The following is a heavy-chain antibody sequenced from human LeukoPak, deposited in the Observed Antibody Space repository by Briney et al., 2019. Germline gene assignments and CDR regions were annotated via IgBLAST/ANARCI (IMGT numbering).Heavy chain of an antibody. Sequence: SETLSLTCAVYGGSFSGYYWSWIRQPPGKGLEWIGEINHSGSTNYNPSLKSRVTISVDTSKNQFSLKLSSVTAADTAVYYCAIEHYDILTGYYSPDYYYGMEVWGKGTTVTVSS. V-gene: IGHV4-34*01. CDR3: AIEHYDILTGYYSPDYYYGMEV. CDR2: INHSGST. CDR1: GGSFSGYY. D-gene: IGHD3-9*01. J-gene: IGHJ6*04.